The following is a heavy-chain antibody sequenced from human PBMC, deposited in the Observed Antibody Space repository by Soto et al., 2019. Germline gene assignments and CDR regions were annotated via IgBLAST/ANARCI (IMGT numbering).Heavy chain of an antibody. CDR2: IYYSGST. Sequence: SETLSLTCTVSGGSISSSSYYWGWIRQPPGKGLEWIGSIYYSGSTYYNPSLKSRVTISVDTSKNQFSLKLSSVTAADTAVYYCARQRLGYCSGGSCYKGWVWFDPWGQGTLVTVSS. CDR1: GGSISSSSYY. D-gene: IGHD2-15*01. J-gene: IGHJ5*02. V-gene: IGHV4-39*01. CDR3: ARQRLGYCSGGSCYKGWVWFDP.